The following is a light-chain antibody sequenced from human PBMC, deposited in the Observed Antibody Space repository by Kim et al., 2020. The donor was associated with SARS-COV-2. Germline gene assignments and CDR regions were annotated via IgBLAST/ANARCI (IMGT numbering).Light chain of an antibody. CDR1: SSNIGAGHD. J-gene: IGLJ2*01. V-gene: IGLV1-40*01. CDR2: GNS. CDR3: QSYDSSLSSPVV. Sequence: QSVLTQPPSVSGAPGQRVTISCTGSSSNIGAGHDVHWYQQLPGTAPKLLIYGNSNRPSGVPDRFSGSKSGTSASLAITGLQAEDEADYYCQSYDSSLSSPVVFGGGTQLTVL.